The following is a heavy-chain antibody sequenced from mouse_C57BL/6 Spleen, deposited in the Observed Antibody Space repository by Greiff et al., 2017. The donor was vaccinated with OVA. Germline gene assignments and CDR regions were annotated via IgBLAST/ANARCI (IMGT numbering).Heavy chain of an antibody. CDR2: IYPGDGDT. J-gene: IGHJ2*01. D-gene: IGHD2-13*01. V-gene: IGHV1-80*01. CDR1: GYAFSSYW. CDR3: ARGGETNIDY. Sequence: QVQLQQSGAELVKPGASVKISCKASGYAFSSYWMNWVKQRPGKGLEWIGQIYPGDGDTSYNGKFKGKATLTADKSSSTAYMQLSSLTSEGSAVYYCARGGETNIDYWGQGTTLTVSS.